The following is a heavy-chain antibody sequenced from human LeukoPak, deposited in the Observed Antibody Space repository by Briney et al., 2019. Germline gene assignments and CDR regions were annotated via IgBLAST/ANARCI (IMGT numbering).Heavy chain of an antibody. CDR3: ARRVVRGHNLFDP. CDR1: GYTFTGYY. J-gene: IGHJ5*02. D-gene: IGHD3-10*01. CDR2: INPNSGGT. Sequence: ASVKVACKASGYTFTGYYMHWVRQAPGQGLEWMGWINPNSGGTNYAQKFQGRVTMTRDTSISTAYMELSRLRSDDTAVYYCARRVVRGHNLFDPWGQGTLVTVSS. V-gene: IGHV1-2*02.